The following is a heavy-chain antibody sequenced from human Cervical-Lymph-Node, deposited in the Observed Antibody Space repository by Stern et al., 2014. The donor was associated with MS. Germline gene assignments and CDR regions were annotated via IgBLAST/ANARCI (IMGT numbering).Heavy chain of an antibody. Sequence: QVQLVQSGPEVKKPGSSVKVSCEASGGTFSSYTISWIRQAPGQGLQWLGRVIPTLGVADYAEDFQGRVTMTADKSTGTAYMELTSLTSEDTAVYYCARDTYGSGTFFYWGLGTLVTVSS. CDR2: VIPTLGVA. CDR3: ARDTYGSGTFFY. D-gene: IGHD3-10*01. V-gene: IGHV1-69*04. CDR1: GGTFSSYT. J-gene: IGHJ4*02.